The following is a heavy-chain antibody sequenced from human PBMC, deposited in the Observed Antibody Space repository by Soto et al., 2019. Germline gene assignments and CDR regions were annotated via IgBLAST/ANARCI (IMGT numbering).Heavy chain of an antibody. CDR3: ASAGGGFLAWLLSDGMDV. V-gene: IGHV1-8*01. Sequence: AASVKVSCKASGYTFTRYDINWVRQATGQGLEWMGCMNPNSGNTGYAQKFQGRVTMTRNTSISTAYMELSSLRSEDTAVSYCASAGGGFLAWLLSDGMDVWGQGTTVTVSS. D-gene: IGHD3-3*01. J-gene: IGHJ6*02. CDR2: MNPNSGNT. CDR1: GYTFTRYD.